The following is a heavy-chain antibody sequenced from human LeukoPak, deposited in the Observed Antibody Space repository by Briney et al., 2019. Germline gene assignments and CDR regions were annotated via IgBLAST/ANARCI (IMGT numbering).Heavy chain of an antibody. J-gene: IGHJ4*02. Sequence: PGGSLRLSCAAAGFTVSSNYMSWVRQAPGKGLEWVSVIYSGGSTYYADSVKGRLTISRDNSKNTLYLQMNSLRAEDTAVYYCAREVSSGWPFDYWGQGTLVTVSS. V-gene: IGHV3-66*01. D-gene: IGHD6-19*01. CDR2: IYSGGST. CDR1: GFTVSSNY. CDR3: AREVSSGWPFDY.